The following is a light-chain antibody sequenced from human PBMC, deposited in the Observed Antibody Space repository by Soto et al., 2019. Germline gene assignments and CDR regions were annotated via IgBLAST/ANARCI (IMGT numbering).Light chain of an antibody. Sequence: QTVVTQEPSFSVSPGGTVTLTCGLSSGSVSTSYYPSWYQQTPGQAPRTLIYSTNTRSSGVPDRFSGSILGNKAALTITGDQADDESDYYCVLYMGSGMWFGGGTKVTVL. CDR1: SGSVSTSYY. J-gene: IGLJ3*02. V-gene: IGLV8-61*01. CDR2: STN. CDR3: VLYMGSGMW.